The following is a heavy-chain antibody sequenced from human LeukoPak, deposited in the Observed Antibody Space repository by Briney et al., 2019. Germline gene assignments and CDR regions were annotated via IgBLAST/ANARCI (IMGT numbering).Heavy chain of an antibody. CDR1: GGPISSYY. D-gene: IGHD2-2*01. CDR2: IYTSGST. Sequence: SETLSLTCTVSGGPISSYYWSWIRQPAGKGLEWIGRIYTSGSTNYNPSLKSRVTMSVDTSKNQFSLKLSSVTAADTAVYYCASTIVVVPAAPWDAFDIWGQGTMVTVSS. CDR3: ASTIVVVPAAPWDAFDI. J-gene: IGHJ3*02. V-gene: IGHV4-4*07.